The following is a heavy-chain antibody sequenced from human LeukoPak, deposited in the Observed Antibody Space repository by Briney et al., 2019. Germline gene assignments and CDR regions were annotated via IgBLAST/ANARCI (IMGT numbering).Heavy chain of an antibody. CDR1: GVTFSNYA. D-gene: IGHD2-2*01. CDR2: ISFDGEKK. Sequence: PGRSLRLSCAASGVTFSNYAMHWVRQAPGKGLDWVASISFDGEKKDYPDSVKGRFSISRDNSKGTLFLQMSSLRPDDTAVYYCAKEGPNRALYQYFGVDVWGQGTTVIVSS. J-gene: IGHJ6*02. V-gene: IGHV3-30*18. CDR3: AKEGPNRALYQYFGVDV.